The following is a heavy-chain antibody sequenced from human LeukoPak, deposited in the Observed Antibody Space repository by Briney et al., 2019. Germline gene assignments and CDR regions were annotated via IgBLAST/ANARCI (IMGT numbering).Heavy chain of an antibody. CDR2: ISYDGSNK. J-gene: IGHJ5*02. V-gene: IGHV3-30*03. CDR1: GFTFSSYG. CDR3: ASLIGYYGSGSHTNFNWFDP. Sequence: GGSLRLSCAASGFTFSSYGMHWVRQAPGKGLEWVAVISYDGSNKYYADSVKGRFTISRDNSKNTLYLQMNSLRAEDTAVYYCASLIGYYGSGSHTNFNWFDPWGQGTLVTVSS. D-gene: IGHD3-10*01.